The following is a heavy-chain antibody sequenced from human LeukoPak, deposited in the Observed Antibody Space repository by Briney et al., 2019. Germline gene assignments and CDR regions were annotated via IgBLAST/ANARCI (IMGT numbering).Heavy chain of an antibody. CDR1: GFTFSSYG. Sequence: PGGSLRLSCAASGFTFSSYGMHWVRQAPGKGLEWVAFIRYDGSNKYYADSVKGRFTISRDNSKNTLYLQMNSLRAEDTAVYYCAKDGAVAGSYYYYYYMDVWGKGTTVTVSS. J-gene: IGHJ6*03. CDR2: IRYDGSNK. D-gene: IGHD6-19*01. V-gene: IGHV3-30*02. CDR3: AKDGAVAGSYYYYYYMDV.